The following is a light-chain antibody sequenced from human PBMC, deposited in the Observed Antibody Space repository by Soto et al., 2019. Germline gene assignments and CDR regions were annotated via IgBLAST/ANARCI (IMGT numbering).Light chain of an antibody. J-gene: IGLJ1*01. Sequence: QSALTQPHSVSGSPGQSVTIYCTGTSSDVGGYNYVSWYQQHPGKAPKLMIYDVSKRPSGVPDRFSGSKSGNTASLTISGLQAEDEADYYCCSYAGSYYVFGTGTKLTV. CDR3: CSYAGSYYV. CDR2: DVS. CDR1: SSDVGGYNY. V-gene: IGLV2-11*01.